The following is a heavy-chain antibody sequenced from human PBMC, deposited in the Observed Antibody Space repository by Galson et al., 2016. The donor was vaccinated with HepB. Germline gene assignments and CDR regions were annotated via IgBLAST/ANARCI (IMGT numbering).Heavy chain of an antibody. D-gene: IGHD3-16*01. CDR2: IYHRGNANYN. Sequence: SETLSLTCAVSGESISNRNWWCWVRHPRRKGLQWFGEIYHRGNANYNNYNPSLQSRVTISVDMSKNQFYLRLTFVTDADTAVYYCERDREEVSPFYDHYSIHVWCRETTITVSS. CDR1: GESISNRNW. CDR3: ERDREEVSPFYDHYSIHV. J-gene: IGHJ6*02. V-gene: IGHV4-4*02.